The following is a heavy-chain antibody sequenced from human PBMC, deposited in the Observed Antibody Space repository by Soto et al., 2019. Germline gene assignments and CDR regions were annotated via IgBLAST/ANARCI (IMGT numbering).Heavy chain of an antibody. D-gene: IGHD3-9*01. CDR3: ARGPRYYDILTGPTDP. CDR1: GFTFSDYY. V-gene: IGHV3-11*01. J-gene: IGHJ5*02. Sequence: GGSLRLSCAASGFTFSDYYMSWIRQAPGKGLEWVSYISSSGSTIYYADSVKGRFTISRDNAKNSLYLQMNSLRAEDTAVYYCARGPRYYDILTGPTDPWGQGTLVTVSS. CDR2: ISSSGSTI.